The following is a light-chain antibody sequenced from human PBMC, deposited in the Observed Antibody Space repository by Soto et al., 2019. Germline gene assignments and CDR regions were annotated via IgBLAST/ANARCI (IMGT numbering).Light chain of an antibody. CDR1: SSNIGAGYD. CDR3: QSYDSSLSGSYV. CDR2: GNS. J-gene: IGLJ1*01. V-gene: IGLV1-40*01. Sequence: QSVLTQPPSVSGAPGQRVTISCTGSSSNIGAGYDVHWYQQLPGTAPKLLISGNSNRPSGVPDRFSGSKSGISASLAITGLQAEDEADYYCQSYDSSLSGSYVFGTGTKVTVL.